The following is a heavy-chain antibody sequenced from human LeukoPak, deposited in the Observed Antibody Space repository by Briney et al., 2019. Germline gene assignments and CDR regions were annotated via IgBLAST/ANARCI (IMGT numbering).Heavy chain of an antibody. CDR2: IRYDGSNK. V-gene: IGHV3-30*02. J-gene: IGHJ3*02. CDR3: AKTGPYCSSTSCYAGDAFDI. Sequence: GGSLRLSCAASGFTFSSYGMHWVRQAPGKGLEWVAFIRYDGSNKYYADSVKGRFTISRDNSKNTLYLQMNSLRAEDTAVYYCAKTGPYCSSTSCYAGDAFDIWGQGTMVTVSS. D-gene: IGHD2-2*01. CDR1: GFTFSSYG.